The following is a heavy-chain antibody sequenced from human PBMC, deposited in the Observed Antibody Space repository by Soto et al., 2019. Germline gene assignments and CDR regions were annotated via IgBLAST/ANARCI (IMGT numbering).Heavy chain of an antibody. Sequence: PSETLSLTCTVSGGSISSYYWSWIRQPPGKGLEWIGYIYYSGSTNYNPSLKSRVTISVDTSKNQFSLKLSSVTAADTAVYYCARGQHLEWLLLDYYYYGMDVWGQGTTVTVSS. CDR2: IYYSGST. D-gene: IGHD3-3*01. CDR3: ARGQHLEWLLLDYYYYGMDV. V-gene: IGHV4-59*01. J-gene: IGHJ6*02. CDR1: GGSISSYY.